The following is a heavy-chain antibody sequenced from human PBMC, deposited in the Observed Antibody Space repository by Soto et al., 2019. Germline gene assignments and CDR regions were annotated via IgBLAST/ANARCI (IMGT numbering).Heavy chain of an antibody. V-gene: IGHV3-23*01. CDR2: ISGSGGGI. J-gene: IGHJ4*02. D-gene: IGHD1-26*01. Sequence: GGSLRLSCAASGFTFSSYAMSGVRQAPGKGLEWVSAISGSGGGIYSADAVRGRFTISRDNSKNTLYLQMNSLRAEDTAVYYCAKARVGPMFYFDSWGQGA. CDR1: GFTFSSYA. CDR3: AKARVGPMFYFDS.